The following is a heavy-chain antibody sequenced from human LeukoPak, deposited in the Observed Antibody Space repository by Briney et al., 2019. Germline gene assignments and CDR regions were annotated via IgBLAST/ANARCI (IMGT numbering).Heavy chain of an antibody. D-gene: IGHD6-19*01. V-gene: IGHV4-39*01. CDR3: ARLNTNGYSSVWYVS. Sequence: SETLSLTCTVSGGSISSSNYYWGWIRQPPGKGLEWIGGIYYSGSTYYNPSLKSRVTISVDTSKNQFSLKLISVTAADTAVYYCARLNTNGYSSVWYVSWGQGTLVTVSS. CDR2: IYYSGST. J-gene: IGHJ5*01. CDR1: GGSISSSNYY.